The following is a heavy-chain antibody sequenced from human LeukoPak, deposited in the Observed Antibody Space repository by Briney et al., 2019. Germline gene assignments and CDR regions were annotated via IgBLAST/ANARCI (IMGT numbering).Heavy chain of an antibody. CDR1: GFTFTNAW. Sequence: GGSLRLSCAASGFTFTNAWMTWVRQAPGKGLEWVGRIKRKGDGGTADYAAPVKGRFTISRDDSKATLYLQMNSLKIDDTAVYYCTTGSIWVGAFDIWGQGTMVSV. D-gene: IGHD7-27*01. V-gene: IGHV3-15*01. CDR3: TTGSIWVGAFDI. CDR2: IKRKGDGGTA. J-gene: IGHJ3*02.